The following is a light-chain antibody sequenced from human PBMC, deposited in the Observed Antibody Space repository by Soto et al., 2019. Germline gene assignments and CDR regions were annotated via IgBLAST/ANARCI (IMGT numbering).Light chain of an antibody. V-gene: IGKV3-20*01. CDR3: QQSGSSRT. CDR2: GAS. J-gene: IGKJ1*01. Sequence: GLTQSQGTLSLSPGERATPSCRASQSVSTRYLAWYQQKPGQAPRLLVDGASSRATGIPNRCSGSGSGTDFTLTISRLEPEDFVVYYCQQSGSSRTFGQGTKVDI. CDR1: QSVSTRY.